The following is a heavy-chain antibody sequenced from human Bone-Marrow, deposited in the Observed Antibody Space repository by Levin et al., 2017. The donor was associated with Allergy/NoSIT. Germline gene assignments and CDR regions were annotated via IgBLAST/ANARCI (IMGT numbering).Heavy chain of an antibody. D-gene: IGHD4-17*01. J-gene: IGHJ4*02. Sequence: PSETLSLTCTVSDGSIISGDFYWSWIRQHPGKGLEWIGYIYYSGLTYYNPSLRSRTVMSVDTSKNQFSLRLSSVTAADTAVYYCARDLFTSPTSTETTAAGDHWGQGILVTVSS. CDR1: DGSIISGDFY. CDR2: IYYSGLT. CDR3: ARDLFTSPTSTETTAAGDH. V-gene: IGHV4-31*03.